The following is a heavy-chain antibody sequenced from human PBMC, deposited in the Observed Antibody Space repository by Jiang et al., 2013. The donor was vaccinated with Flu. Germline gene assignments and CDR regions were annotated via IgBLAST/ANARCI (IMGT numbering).Heavy chain of an antibody. CDR2: INPSGGST. V-gene: IGHV1-46*01. D-gene: IGHD3-16*02. CDR3: ARVMITFGGVIGPSYYGMDV. Sequence: GIINPSGGSTSYAQKFQGRVTMTRDTSTSTVYMELSSLRSEDTAVYYCARVMITFGGVIGPSYYGMDVWGQGTTVTVSS. J-gene: IGHJ6*02.